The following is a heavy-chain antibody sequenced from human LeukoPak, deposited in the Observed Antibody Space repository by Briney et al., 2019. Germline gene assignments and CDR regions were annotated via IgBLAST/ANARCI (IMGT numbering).Heavy chain of an antibody. CDR1: GYSISSGYY. CDR2: IYHSGST. CDR3: ARGGQWEPKFDY. D-gene: IGHD1-26*01. Sequence: SETLSLTCTVSGYSISSGYYWGWIRQPPGKGLEWIGSIYHSGSTYYNPSLKSRVTISVDTSKNQFSLKLSSVTAADTAVYYCARGGQWEPKFDYWGQGTLVTVSS. J-gene: IGHJ4*02. V-gene: IGHV4-38-2*02.